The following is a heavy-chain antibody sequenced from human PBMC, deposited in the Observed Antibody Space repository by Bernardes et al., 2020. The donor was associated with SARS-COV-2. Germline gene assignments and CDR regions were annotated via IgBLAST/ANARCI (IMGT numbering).Heavy chain of an antibody. CDR3: ARVVPFYDMDV. V-gene: IGHV3-11*01. Sequence: GGSLRLSCAASGFTFSDYYMSWIRQAPGKGLEWVSYISSSGSTIYYADSVKGRFTISRDNTKNSLYLQMNSLRADDTAVYYCARVVPFYDMDVWGQGTTVTVTS. CDR2: ISSSGSTI. J-gene: IGHJ6*02. CDR1: GFTFSDYY.